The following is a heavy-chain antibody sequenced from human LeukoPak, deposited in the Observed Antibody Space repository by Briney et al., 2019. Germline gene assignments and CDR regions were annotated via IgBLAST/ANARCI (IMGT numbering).Heavy chain of an antibody. D-gene: IGHD4-23*01. CDR1: VFTFSSYS. J-gene: IGHJ4*02. CDR3: ARRGDGGRSFDY. V-gene: IGHV3-21*04. Sequence: TGGSLRLSCAASVFTFSSYSMNWVRQAPGKGLEWVSSISSSSSYIYYADSVKGRFTISRDNAKNSLYLQMNSLRAEDTAVYYCARRGDGGRSFDYWGQGTLVTVSS. CDR2: ISSSSSYI.